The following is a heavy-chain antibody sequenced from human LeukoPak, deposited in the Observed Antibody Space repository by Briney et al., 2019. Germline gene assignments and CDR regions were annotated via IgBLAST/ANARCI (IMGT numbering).Heavy chain of an antibody. Sequence: SETLSLTCTVSGGSISIYYWSWIRQPPGKGLEWIGYIYYSGSTNYNPSLKSRVTISVDTSKNQFSLKLSSVTAADTAVYYCARHPEGGSSDYWGQGTLVTVSS. V-gene: IGHV4-59*08. CDR3: ARHPEGGSSDY. J-gene: IGHJ4*02. CDR2: IYYSGST. CDR1: GGSISIYY. D-gene: IGHD1-26*01.